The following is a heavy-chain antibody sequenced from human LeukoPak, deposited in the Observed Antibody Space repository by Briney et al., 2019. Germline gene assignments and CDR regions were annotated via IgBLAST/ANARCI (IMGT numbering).Heavy chain of an antibody. Sequence: GGSLRLSCAASRFTFSNYVMSWVRQAPGKGLEWVSVIGRSGHFTNYADSVKGRFTISRDNSKDTLSLQMSSLRAEDTAIYYCAKDRDDSGDYVFDHWGQGILVTVSS. J-gene: IGHJ4*02. CDR3: AKDRDDSGDYVFDH. CDR2: IGRSGHFT. V-gene: IGHV3-23*01. D-gene: IGHD4-17*01. CDR1: RFTFSNYV.